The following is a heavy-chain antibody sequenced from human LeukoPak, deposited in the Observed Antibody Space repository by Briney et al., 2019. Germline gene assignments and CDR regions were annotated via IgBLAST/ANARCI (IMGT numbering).Heavy chain of an antibody. CDR3: ARDLEGYHYGSGNYPQ. Sequence: ASVKVSCKASGYTITGYYIHWVRQAPGQGLEWMGLINPNSGATNYAQKFQGRVTMTRDTSISTAYMELSSLTSDDTAVYYCARDLEGYHYGSGNYPQWGQGTLVTVSS. D-gene: IGHD3-10*01. J-gene: IGHJ4*02. CDR1: GYTITGYY. CDR2: INPNSGAT. V-gene: IGHV1-2*02.